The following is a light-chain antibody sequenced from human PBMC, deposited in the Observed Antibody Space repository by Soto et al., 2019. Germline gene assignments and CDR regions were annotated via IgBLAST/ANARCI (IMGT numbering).Light chain of an antibody. J-gene: IGKJ1*01. V-gene: IGKV3-15*01. CDR1: QSVSSN. CDR2: GAS. CDR3: QQYDNWPET. Sequence: EIVMTQSPATLSVSPGERATLSCRASQSVSSNLAWYQQKPGQAPRLLIYGASTRATSIPVRFSGSGSGTEVTLTISSLQSEDFAVYYCQQYDNWPETFGQGTKVEI.